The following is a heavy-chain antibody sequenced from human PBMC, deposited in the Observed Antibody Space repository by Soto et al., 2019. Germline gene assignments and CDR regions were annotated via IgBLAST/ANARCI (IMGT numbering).Heavy chain of an antibody. Sequence: QVQLQESGPGLAKPSGTLSLTCAVFGGSISNSNWWTWVRQPPGKGLDWIGEIFHSGSTNYNSSLMGQVTISVDKANNQFSLKLSSVTAADTAVYYCAHRPIVGAAIWGQGTLVTVSS. CDR3: AHRPIVGAAI. CDR1: GGSISNSNW. V-gene: IGHV4-4*02. J-gene: IGHJ4*02. CDR2: IFHSGST. D-gene: IGHD1-26*01.